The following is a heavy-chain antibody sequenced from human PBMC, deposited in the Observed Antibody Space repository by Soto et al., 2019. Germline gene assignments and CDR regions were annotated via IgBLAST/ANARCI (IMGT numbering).Heavy chain of an antibody. CDR1: GGSSSSNSYY. Sequence: SETLSLTCTVSGGSSSSNSYYWGWVRQPPGKGLEWIGSIYYSGGTYYNPSLKSRVTISVDTSKSHFSLKLNSLTAADTAVYYCARQGGEATYSSSWYFDNWGQGTLVTVSS. CDR2: IYYSGGT. J-gene: IGHJ4*02. V-gene: IGHV4-39*01. D-gene: IGHD6-13*01. CDR3: ARQGGEATYSSSWYFDN.